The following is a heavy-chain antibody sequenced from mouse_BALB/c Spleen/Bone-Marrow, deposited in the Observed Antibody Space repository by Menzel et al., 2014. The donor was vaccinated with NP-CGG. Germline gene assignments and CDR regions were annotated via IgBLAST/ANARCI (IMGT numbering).Heavy chain of an antibody. CDR1: GFTFSSYA. Sequence: VQLQQSGGGLVKPGGSLKLFCAASGFTFSSYAMSWVRQSPEKRLEWVAEISSGGSYTYYPDTVTGRFTISRDNAKNTLYLEMSSLRSEDTAMYYCARDHYGYYTMDYWGQGTSVTVSS. D-gene: IGHD1-2*01. CDR3: ARDHYGYYTMDY. J-gene: IGHJ4*01. CDR2: ISSGGSYT. V-gene: IGHV5-9-4*01.